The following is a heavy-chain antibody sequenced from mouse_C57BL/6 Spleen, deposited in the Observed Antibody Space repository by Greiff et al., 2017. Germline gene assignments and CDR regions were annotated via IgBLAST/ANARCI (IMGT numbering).Heavy chain of an antibody. CDR1: GYTFTSYW. CDR3: ARWFTTKYFDV. Sequence: VQLQQPGAELVRPGSSVKLSCKASGYTFTSYWMDWVKQRPGQGLEWIGNIYPSDSETHYNQKFKDKATLTVDKSSSTAYMQLSSLTSEDSAVYYCARWFTTKYFDVWGTGTTVTVSS. J-gene: IGHJ1*03. V-gene: IGHV1-61*01. D-gene: IGHD2-12*01. CDR2: IYPSDSET.